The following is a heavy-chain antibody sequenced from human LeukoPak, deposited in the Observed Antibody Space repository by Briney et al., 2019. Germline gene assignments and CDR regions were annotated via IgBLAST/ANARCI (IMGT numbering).Heavy chain of an antibody. CDR3: ARDYGDYGSGVDP. CDR2: IYHSGST. V-gene: IGHV4-4*02. J-gene: IGHJ5*02. D-gene: IGHD4-17*01. CDR1: GGSISSSNW. Sequence: SETLSLTCAVSGGSISSSNWWSWVRQPPGKGLEWIGEIYHSGSTNYNPSLKSRVTISVVKSKNQFSLKLSSVTAADTAVYYCARDYGDYGSGVDPWGQGTLVTVSS.